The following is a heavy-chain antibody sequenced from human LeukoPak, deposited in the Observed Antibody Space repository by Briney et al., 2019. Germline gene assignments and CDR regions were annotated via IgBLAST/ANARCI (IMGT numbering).Heavy chain of an antibody. CDR3: AKGPACSSTSCCVEPYEGYFDY. CDR1: GYTFTSYW. V-gene: IGHV5-51*01. J-gene: IGHJ4*02. Sequence: GESLKISCKGSGYTFTSYWIGWVRQMPGKGVEWMGIIYPGDSDTRYSPSFQGQVTISADTSISTAYLQWSSLKASDTAMYYCAKGPACSSTSCCVEPYEGYFDYWGQGTLVTVSS. CDR2: IYPGDSDT. D-gene: IGHD2-2*01.